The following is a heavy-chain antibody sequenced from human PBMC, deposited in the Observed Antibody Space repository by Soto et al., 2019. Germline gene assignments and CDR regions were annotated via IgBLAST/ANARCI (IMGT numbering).Heavy chain of an antibody. CDR3: ARHVGNSPPGS. J-gene: IGHJ4*02. V-gene: IGHV4-59*08. CDR2: IYYSGST. D-gene: IGHD1-26*01. Sequence: PSATLSLTCTVSGGSISSYYWSWIRQPPGKGLEWIGYIYYSGSTNYNPSLKSRVTISVDTSKNQFSLKLTSVTAADTAVYHCARHVGNSPPGSWGQGTLVTVS. CDR1: GGSISSYY.